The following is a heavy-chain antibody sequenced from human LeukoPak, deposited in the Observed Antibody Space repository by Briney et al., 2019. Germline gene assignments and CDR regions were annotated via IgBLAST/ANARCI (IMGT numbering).Heavy chain of an antibody. CDR1: GYTFTSYG. D-gene: IGHD3-10*01. CDR2: ISAYNGNT. V-gene: IGHV1-18*01. CDR3: ARELDYYGSGSLDY. Sequence: GASVKVFCKASGYTFTSYGISWVRQAPGQGLEWMGWISAYNGNTNYAQKLQGRVTMTTDTSTSTAYMELRSLRSDDTAVYYCARELDYYGSGSLDYWGQGTLVTVSS. J-gene: IGHJ4*02.